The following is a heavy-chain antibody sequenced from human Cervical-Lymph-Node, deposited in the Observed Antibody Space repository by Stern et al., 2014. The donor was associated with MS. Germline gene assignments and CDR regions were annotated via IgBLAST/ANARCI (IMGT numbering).Heavy chain of an antibody. Sequence: EVQLLESGAEVKKPGESLKISCRTSGYTFSNFWIGWVRQMPGKGLEWMGVIYPADSDTTYSPSFQGKVTISADESISTAYLQWRSLKASDTAMYYCVRRRDSAGYDTFDLWGQGTMLIVSS. CDR2: IYPADSDT. J-gene: IGHJ3*01. V-gene: IGHV5-51*01. CDR1: GYTFSNFW. D-gene: IGHD3-22*01. CDR3: VRRRDSAGYDTFDL.